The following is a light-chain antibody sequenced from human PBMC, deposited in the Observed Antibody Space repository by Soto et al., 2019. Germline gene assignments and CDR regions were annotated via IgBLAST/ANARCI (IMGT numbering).Light chain of an antibody. Sequence: ESVMTQCRGTLSVSPGERATLSCRASQSVSSNLAWYQQKPGQAPRLLIYGASTRATGIPARFSGSGSGTEFTLTISSLQSEDFAVYYCQQYNNWPRTFGQGTKVDI. J-gene: IGKJ1*01. CDR1: QSVSSN. V-gene: IGKV3-15*01. CDR2: GAS. CDR3: QQYNNWPRT.